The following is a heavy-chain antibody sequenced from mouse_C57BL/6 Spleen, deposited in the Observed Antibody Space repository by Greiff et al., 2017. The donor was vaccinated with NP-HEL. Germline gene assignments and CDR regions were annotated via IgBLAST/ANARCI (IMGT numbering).Heavy chain of an antibody. Sequence: VQLQQSVAELVRPGASVKLSCTASGFNIKNTYMHWVKQRPEQGLEWIGRIDPANGNTNYAPKFQGKATITADTSSNTAYLHHSSLTSEDTTIYYCARSVPRYGIFDYWGQGTTLTVSS. D-gene: IGHD1-1*01. V-gene: IGHV14-3*01. CDR1: GFNIKNTY. J-gene: IGHJ2*01. CDR3: ARSVPRYGIFDY. CDR2: IDPANGNT.